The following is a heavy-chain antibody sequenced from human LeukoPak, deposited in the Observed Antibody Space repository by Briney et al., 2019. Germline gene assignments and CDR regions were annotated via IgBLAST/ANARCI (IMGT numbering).Heavy chain of an antibody. J-gene: IGHJ5*02. Sequence: ASVKVSCKVSGYTLTELSMHWVRQAPGKGLEWMGGFDPEDGETIYAQKFQGRVTMTEDTSTDTAYMELSSLRSEDTAVYYCATFPESYAWFEPWGQGTLVTVSS. D-gene: IGHD2-2*01. V-gene: IGHV1-24*01. CDR3: ATFPESYAWFEP. CDR2: FDPEDGET. CDR1: GYTLTELS.